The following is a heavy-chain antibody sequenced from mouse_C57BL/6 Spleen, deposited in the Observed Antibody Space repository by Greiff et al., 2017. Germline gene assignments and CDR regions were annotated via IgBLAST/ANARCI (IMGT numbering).Heavy chain of an antibody. CDR3: ARKDYGPYFDY. J-gene: IGHJ2*01. CDR2: INPGSGGT. CDR1: GYAFTNYL. Sequence: QVQLQQSGAELVRPGTSVKVSCKASGYAFTNYLIEWVKQRPGQGLEWIGVINPGSGGTNYNEKFKGKATLTADKSSSTAYMQLSSLTSEDSAVYFGARKDYGPYFDYWGQGTTLTVSS. D-gene: IGHD1-1*01. V-gene: IGHV1-54*01.